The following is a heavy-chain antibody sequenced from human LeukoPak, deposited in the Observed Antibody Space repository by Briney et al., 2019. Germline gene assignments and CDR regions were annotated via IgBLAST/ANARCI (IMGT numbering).Heavy chain of an antibody. Sequence: GGSLRLSCAASGFTLSSYSMNWVRQAPGKGLEWVSSISSSSSYIYYADSVKGRFTISRDNAKNSLYLQMNSLRAEDTAVYYCARDLGYYGSGSYGYWGQGTLVTVSS. V-gene: IGHV3-21*01. CDR3: ARDLGYYGSGSYGY. D-gene: IGHD3-10*01. CDR2: ISSSSSYI. J-gene: IGHJ4*02. CDR1: GFTLSSYS.